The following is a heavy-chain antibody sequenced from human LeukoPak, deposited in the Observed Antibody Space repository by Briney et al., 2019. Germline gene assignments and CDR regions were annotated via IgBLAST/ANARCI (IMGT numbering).Heavy chain of an antibody. Sequence: SETLSLTCTVSGGSISNGGYYWSWIRQHPGKGLEWIGYVYDSGTTYYNPALQSRVTISVDTSDNQFSLKLRSLTAADTALYYCARGGDRRGFDYWGQGTLVTVSS. CDR1: GGSISNGGYY. D-gene: IGHD1-14*01. CDR3: ARGGDRRGFDY. V-gene: IGHV4-31*03. CDR2: VYDSGTT. J-gene: IGHJ4*02.